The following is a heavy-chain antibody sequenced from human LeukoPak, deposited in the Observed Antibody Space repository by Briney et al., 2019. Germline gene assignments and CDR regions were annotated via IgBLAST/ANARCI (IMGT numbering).Heavy chain of an antibody. CDR1: GFTFDDYA. Sequence: GGSLRLSCAASGFTFDDYAMHWVRQAPGKGLEWVSGISWNSGSIGYADSVKGRFTISRDNSKNAVYLQMNSLRAEDTAIYYCATLAFGDFDFWGQGSLVTVSS. V-gene: IGHV3-9*01. CDR3: ATLAFGDFDF. J-gene: IGHJ4*02. CDR2: ISWNSGSI. D-gene: IGHD3-10*01.